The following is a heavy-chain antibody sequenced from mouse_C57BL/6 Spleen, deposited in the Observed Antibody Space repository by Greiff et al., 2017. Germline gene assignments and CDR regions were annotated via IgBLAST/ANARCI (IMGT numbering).Heavy chain of an antibody. J-gene: IGHJ1*03. V-gene: IGHV1-80*01. CDR3: ARDYYGSSSRGYFDV. CDR1: GYAFSSYW. CDR2: IYPGDGDT. D-gene: IGHD1-1*01. Sequence: QVQLQQSGAELVKPGASVKISCKASGYAFSSYWMNWVKQRPGKGLEWIGQIYPGDGDTNYNGKFKGKATLTADKSSSTAYMQLSSLTSEDSAVYFCARDYYGSSSRGYFDVWGTGTTVTVSS.